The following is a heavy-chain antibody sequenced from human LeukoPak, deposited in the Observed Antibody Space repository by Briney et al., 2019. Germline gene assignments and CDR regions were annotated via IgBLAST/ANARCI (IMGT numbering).Heavy chain of an antibody. J-gene: IGHJ4*02. CDR1: GGSISSYY. D-gene: IGHD3-22*01. V-gene: IGHV4-59*01. CDR2: IYYSGST. Sequence: SETLSLTCTVSGGSISSYYWSWIRQPPGKGLEWTGYIYYSGSTNYNPSLKSRVTISVDTSKNQFSLKLSSVTAADTAVYYCASAYYYDSSGYDYWGQGTLVTVSS. CDR3: ASAYYYDSSGYDY.